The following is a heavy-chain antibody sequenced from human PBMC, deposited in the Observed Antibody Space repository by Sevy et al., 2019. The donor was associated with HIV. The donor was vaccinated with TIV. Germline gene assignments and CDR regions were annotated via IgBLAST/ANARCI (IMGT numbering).Heavy chain of an antibody. CDR3: ARDSGAPQNWFDP. Sequence: SETLSLTCTVSGGSIISYWSWIRQPPGKGLEWIGYIYYSGATNYNPSIKSRVTISLDTSNNQFSLNLSSVTAADTAVYYCARDSGAPQNWFDPWGQGTLVTVSS. J-gene: IGHJ5*02. CDR2: IYYSGAT. CDR1: GGSIISY. V-gene: IGHV4-59*01. D-gene: IGHD1-26*01.